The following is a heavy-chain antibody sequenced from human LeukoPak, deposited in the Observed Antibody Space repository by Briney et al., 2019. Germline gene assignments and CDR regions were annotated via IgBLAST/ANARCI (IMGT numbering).Heavy chain of an antibody. J-gene: IGHJ4*02. CDR2: IYPGDSDT. CDR1: GYSFTSYW. D-gene: IGHD3-10*01. V-gene: IGHV5-51*01. CDR3: ARLKRTMVRGVITYYFDY. Sequence: GESLKISGKGSGYSFTSYWFAWVRQLPGKGLNWMGIIYPGDSDTRYSPSFQGQVTISADKSISTAYLQWSSLKASDTAMYYCARLKRTMVRGVITYYFDYWGQGTLVTVSS.